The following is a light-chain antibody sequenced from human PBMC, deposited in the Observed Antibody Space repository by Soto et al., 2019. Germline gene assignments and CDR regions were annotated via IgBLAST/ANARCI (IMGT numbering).Light chain of an antibody. CDR2: DAV. CDR3: QQNGRSPT. J-gene: IGKJ3*01. V-gene: IGKV3-20*01. Sequence: EIALTQSPGTLSLSPGKRATLSCRASRPVVRQYIAWYHQKSGQAPRLLLHDAVTRATGIPDRFSGSGSGSGTDFTLFISRLEPEDCGVYYCQQNGRSPTFGPGTKVDIK. CDR1: RPVVRQY.